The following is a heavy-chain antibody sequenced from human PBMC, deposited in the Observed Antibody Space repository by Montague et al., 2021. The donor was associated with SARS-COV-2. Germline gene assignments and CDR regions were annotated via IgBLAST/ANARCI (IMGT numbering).Heavy chain of an antibody. CDR3: ARGAPGY. J-gene: IGHJ4*02. D-gene: IGHD1-1*01. CDR1: GGSFSDYH. V-gene: IGHV4-34*01. Sequence: SETLSLTCAVYGGSFSDYHWTWIRQSPGRGLEWIGQINYCGSTKYNPSLMSRVTISIDTSKNQFSLKLTSVTAADTAVYYCARGAPGYWGQGTLVTVSS. CDR2: INYCGST.